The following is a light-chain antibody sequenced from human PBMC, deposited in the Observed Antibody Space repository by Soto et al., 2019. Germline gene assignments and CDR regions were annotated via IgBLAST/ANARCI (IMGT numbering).Light chain of an antibody. CDR1: SSDVGGYNY. J-gene: IGLJ2*01. V-gene: IGLV2-8*01. CDR3: SSYAGSNNLV. CDR2: EVS. Sequence: QSALTQPPSASGSPGQSVTISCTGTSSDVGGYNYVSWYQQHPGKAPKLMIYEVSKRPSGVPDRFSGSKSGNMASLTVSGLQAEDEADYYCSSYAGSNNLVFGGGTKVTV.